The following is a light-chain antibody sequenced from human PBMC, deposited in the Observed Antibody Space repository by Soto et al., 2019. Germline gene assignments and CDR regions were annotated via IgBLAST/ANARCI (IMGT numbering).Light chain of an antibody. J-gene: IGKJ1*01. Sequence: IKLTQSPSSLSASVGDRVTVTCRASQGIGTYLVWYQQKSGKAPAVLIYASSTVQTGVPSRFSGSGSGTDFSLTISSLHPEDVATYYCPQVDSYPRTFCQGTKV. V-gene: IGKV1-9*01. CDR3: PQVDSYPRT. CDR1: QGIGTY. CDR2: ASS.